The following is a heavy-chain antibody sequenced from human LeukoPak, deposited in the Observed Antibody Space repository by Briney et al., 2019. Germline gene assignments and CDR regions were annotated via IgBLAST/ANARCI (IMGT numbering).Heavy chain of an antibody. CDR1: GFTFSDYY. V-gene: IGHV3-11*04. CDR2: ITSGSTI. D-gene: IGHD2-15*01. J-gene: IGHJ4*02. Sequence: PGGSLGLSCAASGFTFSDYYMSWIRQAPGKGLEWVSYITSGSTIYYADSVKGRFTISRDNAKNSLYLQMNSLRAEDTAVYYCARDRESSSKGHFDYWGQGTLVTVSS. CDR3: ARDRESSSKGHFDY.